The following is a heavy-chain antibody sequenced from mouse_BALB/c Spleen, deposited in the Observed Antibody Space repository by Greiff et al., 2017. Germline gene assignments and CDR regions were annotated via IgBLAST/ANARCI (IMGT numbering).Heavy chain of an antibody. CDR3: NANGYPSMDY. D-gene: IGHD2-2*01. Sequence: VHVKQSGAELVRSGASVKLSCTASGFNIKDYYMHWVKQRPEQGLEWIGWIDPENGDTEYAPKFQGKATMTADTSSNTAYLQLSSLTSEDTAVYYCNANGYPSMDYWGQGTSVTVSS. V-gene: IGHV14-4*02. CDR2: IDPENGDT. CDR1: GFNIKDYY. J-gene: IGHJ4*01.